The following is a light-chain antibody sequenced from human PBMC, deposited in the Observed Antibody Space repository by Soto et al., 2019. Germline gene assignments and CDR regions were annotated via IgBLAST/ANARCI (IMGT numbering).Light chain of an antibody. V-gene: IGKV3-20*01. J-gene: IGKJ3*01. CDR3: QQYGTLPFT. Sequence: EIVLTQSPGTLSLSPGERATLSCRASQSVSSSDLAWYQQKPGQAPRLLIYGASSRATGIPDRFRGGGSGTDFTLTISRLEPEDFAVYYCQQYGTLPFTFGPGTKVDIK. CDR2: GAS. CDR1: QSVSSSD.